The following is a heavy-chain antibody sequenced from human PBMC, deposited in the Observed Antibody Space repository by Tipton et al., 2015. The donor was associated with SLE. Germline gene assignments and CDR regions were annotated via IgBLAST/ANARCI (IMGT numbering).Heavy chain of an antibody. D-gene: IGHD5-12*01. CDR1: GGSISSGYY. CDR3: AGGRAWHYFDY. V-gene: IGHV4-38-2*02. CDR2: IYHSGST. Sequence: TLSLTCTVSGGSISSGYYWGWIRQPPGKGLEWIGSIYHSGSTYYNPSLKSRVTVSVDTSKNQFSLKLSSVTAADTAVYYCAGGRAWHYFDYWGQGTLVTVSS. J-gene: IGHJ4*02.